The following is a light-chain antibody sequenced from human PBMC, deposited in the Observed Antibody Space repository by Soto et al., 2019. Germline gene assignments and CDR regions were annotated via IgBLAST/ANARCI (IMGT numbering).Light chain of an antibody. V-gene: IGKV3-20*01. J-gene: IGKJ4*01. Sequence: EIVLTQSPGTLSLSPGERATLSCRASLSVSSSYLAWYQQKPGQAPRLLIYGASSRATGIPDRFSGSGSGTDLTLTISRLEPEDFAVYYCPQYGSSPFTFGGGTKVEIK. CDR1: LSVSSSY. CDR3: PQYGSSPFT. CDR2: GAS.